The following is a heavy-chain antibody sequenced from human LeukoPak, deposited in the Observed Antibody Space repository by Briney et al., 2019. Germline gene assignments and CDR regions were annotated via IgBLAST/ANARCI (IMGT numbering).Heavy chain of an antibody. D-gene: IGHD5-12*01. CDR3: ARVLSGYATMDV. CDR2: IYYSGST. Sequence: SETLSLTCTVCGGSISSYYWSWIRQPPGKGLEWIGYIYYSGSTNYNPSLKSRVTISVDTSKNQFSLKLSSVTAADTAVYYCARVLSGYATMDVWGKGTTVTISS. J-gene: IGHJ6*03. V-gene: IGHV4-59*01. CDR1: GGSISSYY.